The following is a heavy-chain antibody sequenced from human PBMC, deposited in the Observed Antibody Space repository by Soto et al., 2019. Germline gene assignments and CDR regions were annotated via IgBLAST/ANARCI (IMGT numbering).Heavy chain of an antibody. J-gene: IGHJ6*02. Sequence: PGGSLRLSCAASGFTFSSYAMSWVRQAPGKGLEWVSAISGSGGSTYYADSVKGRFTISRDNSKNTLYLQMNSLRAEDTAVYYCAKVSGYERPYYYYYGMDVWGQGITVTVSS. D-gene: IGHD5-12*01. CDR2: ISGSGGST. CDR3: AKVSGYERPYYYYYGMDV. CDR1: GFTFSSYA. V-gene: IGHV3-23*01.